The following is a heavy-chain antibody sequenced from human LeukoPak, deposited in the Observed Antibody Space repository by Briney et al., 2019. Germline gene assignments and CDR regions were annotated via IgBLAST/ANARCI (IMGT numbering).Heavy chain of an antibody. V-gene: IGHV3-43*02. CDR3: AKGGIYDSRDAIDY. J-gene: IGHJ4*02. D-gene: IGHD3-22*01. CDR1: RFNFGDYA. Sequence: GGSLRLSCAASRFNFGDYAMHWVRQAPGKGLEWVSLISGDGDSTYYADSMKGRFTISRDNSRNSLYLQINSLRTEDTALYYCAKGGIYDSRDAIDYWGQGTLVTVSS. CDR2: ISGDGDST.